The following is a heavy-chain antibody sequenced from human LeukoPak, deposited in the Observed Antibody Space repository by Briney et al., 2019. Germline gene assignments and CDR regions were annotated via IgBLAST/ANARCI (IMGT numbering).Heavy chain of an antibody. Sequence: ASVKVSCKASGYTFSGHCMHWVRQAPGQGLEWMGRINPNSGGTNYAQKFQGRVTMTRDTSISTAYMELNRLRSDDTAVYYCARDRAEAGGEELDYWGQGALVTVSS. J-gene: IGHJ4*02. CDR1: GYTFSGHC. V-gene: IGHV1-2*06. CDR3: ARDRAEAGGEELDY. D-gene: IGHD6-19*01. CDR2: INPNSGGT.